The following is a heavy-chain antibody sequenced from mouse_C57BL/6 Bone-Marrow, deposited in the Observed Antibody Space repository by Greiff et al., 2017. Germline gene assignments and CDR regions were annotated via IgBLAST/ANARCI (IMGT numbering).Heavy chain of an antibody. Sequence: QVQLKESGAELARPGASVKLSCKASGYTFTSYGISWVKQRTGQGLEWIGEIYPRSGNTYYNEKFKGKATLTADKSSSTAYMELRSLTSEDSAVYFCARGGLLWLRRGLDYWGQGTTLTVSS. CDR2: IYPRSGNT. CDR3: ARGGLLWLRRGLDY. D-gene: IGHD2-2*01. CDR1: GYTFTSYG. J-gene: IGHJ2*01. V-gene: IGHV1-81*01.